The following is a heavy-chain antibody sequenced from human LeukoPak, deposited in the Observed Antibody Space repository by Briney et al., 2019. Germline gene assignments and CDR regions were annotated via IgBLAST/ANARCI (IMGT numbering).Heavy chain of an antibody. J-gene: IGHJ4*02. CDR2: IKQDGSKK. Sequence: GGSLRLSCVASGFPFSSYWMTWVRQAPGKGLEWVANIKQDGSKKSYVDSVKGRFTISRDNSKDTLYLQMNGLRAEDTAVYFCAKQSAGSAAWYSLHYDFWGQGTLVTVSS. V-gene: IGHV3-7*03. D-gene: IGHD6-13*01. CDR1: GFPFSSYW. CDR3: AKQSAGSAAWYSLHYDF.